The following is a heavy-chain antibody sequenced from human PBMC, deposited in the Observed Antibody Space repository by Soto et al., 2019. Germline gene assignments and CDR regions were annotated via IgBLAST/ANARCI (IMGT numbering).Heavy chain of an antibody. V-gene: IGHV3-30*03. CDR1: GFTFSSYG. J-gene: IGHJ3*02. CDR2: ISYDRSNK. CDR3: ARDRDSGYDSYAFDI. D-gene: IGHD5-12*01. Sequence: GGSLRLSCAASGFTFSSYGMHWVRQAPGKGLEWVAVISYDRSNKYYADSVKGRFTISRDNSKNTLYLQMNSLRAEDTAVYYCARDRDSGYDSYAFDIWGQGTMVTVSS.